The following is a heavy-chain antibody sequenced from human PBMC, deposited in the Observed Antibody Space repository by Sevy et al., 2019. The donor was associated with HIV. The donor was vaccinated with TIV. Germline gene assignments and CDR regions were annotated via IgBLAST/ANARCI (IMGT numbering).Heavy chain of an antibody. CDR2: ISRSGGGT. D-gene: IGHD2-2*01. J-gene: IGHJ6*02. CDR3: AKVDVVVPVADYGLDV. CDR1: GFTFSIYA. V-gene: IGHV3-23*01. Sequence: GGSLRLSCAASGFTFSIYAMSWVRQAPGKGLEWVSSISRSGGGTHYADSVKGLLTISRDNSKSMLFLQMNSLRAEDTAVYYCAKVDVVVPVADYGLDVWGQGTTVTVSS.